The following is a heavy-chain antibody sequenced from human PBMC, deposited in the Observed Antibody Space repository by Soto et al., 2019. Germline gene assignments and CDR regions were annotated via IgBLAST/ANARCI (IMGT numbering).Heavy chain of an antibody. Sequence: QVQLVESGGGVVQPGRSLRLSCAASGFTFSSYGMHWVRQAPGKGLEWVAVVSYDGTNKYYADSVKGRFTISRDNSKNTLYLQMNSLRAEDTAVYYCAKDIGSSSWYWSATLDYWGQEPWSPSPQ. CDR1: GFTFSSYG. V-gene: IGHV3-30*18. CDR2: VSYDGTNK. D-gene: IGHD6-13*01. J-gene: IGHJ4*01. CDR3: AKDIGSSSWYWSATLDY.